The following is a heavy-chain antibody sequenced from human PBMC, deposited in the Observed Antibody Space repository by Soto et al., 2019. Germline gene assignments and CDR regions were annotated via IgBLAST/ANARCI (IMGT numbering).Heavy chain of an antibody. CDR2: IIPMIPRT. CDR1: GGTFNNYG. CDR3: ASWDYDVLTGSSYDD. V-gene: IGHV1-69*01. D-gene: IGHD3-9*01. J-gene: IGHJ4*02. Sequence: QVQLVQSGAEVKKPGSSVKVSCKASGGTFNNYGMGWVRQAPGQGLEWMGGIIPMIPRTNYAQKFQGRVTLTADASRSTAYMELRSLRSEDTAVYYCASWDYDVLTGSSYDDWGQGTLVTVSS.